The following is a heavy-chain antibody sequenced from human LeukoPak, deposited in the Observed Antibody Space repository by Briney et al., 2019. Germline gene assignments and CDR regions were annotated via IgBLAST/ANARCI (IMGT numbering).Heavy chain of an antibody. V-gene: IGHV2-5*01. Sequence: SGPTPVNPTQTLTLTCTFSGFSLSTSGVGVGWIRQPPGKALEWLALIYWNDDKRYSPSLKSRLTITKDTSKNQVVLTMTNMDPVDTATYYCAHSQVYYYDSSGYYYGEGYYFDYWGQGTLVTVSS. CDR2: IYWNDDK. D-gene: IGHD3-22*01. CDR1: GFSLSTSGVG. CDR3: AHSQVYYYDSSGYYYGEGYYFDY. J-gene: IGHJ4*02.